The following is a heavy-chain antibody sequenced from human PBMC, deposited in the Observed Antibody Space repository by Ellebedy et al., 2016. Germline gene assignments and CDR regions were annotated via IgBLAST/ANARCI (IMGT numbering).Heavy chain of an antibody. J-gene: IGHJ6*03. Sequence: GESLKISXAASGFTVSSYAMSWVRQAPGKGLEWVSAISGSGGSTYYADSVKGRFTISRDNSKNTLYLQMNSLGPEDTAVYYCVKEGQKFKGYLDVWGKGTTV. CDR3: VKEGQKFKGYLDV. V-gene: IGHV3-23*01. CDR1: GFTVSSYA. CDR2: ISGSGGST.